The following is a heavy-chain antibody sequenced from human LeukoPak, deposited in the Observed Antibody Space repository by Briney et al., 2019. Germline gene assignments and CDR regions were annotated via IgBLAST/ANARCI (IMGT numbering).Heavy chain of an antibody. CDR3: ARDLRYYDFWSGYEGMSAFDI. CDR1: GYTFTGYY. Sequence: ASVKVSCKASGYTFTGYYMHWVRQAPGQGLEWMGWINPNSGGTNYAQKFQGRVTMTRDTSISTAYMELSRLRSDDTAVYYCARDLRYYDFWSGYEGMSAFDIWGQGTMVTVSS. V-gene: IGHV1-2*02. J-gene: IGHJ3*02. D-gene: IGHD3-3*01. CDR2: INPNSGGT.